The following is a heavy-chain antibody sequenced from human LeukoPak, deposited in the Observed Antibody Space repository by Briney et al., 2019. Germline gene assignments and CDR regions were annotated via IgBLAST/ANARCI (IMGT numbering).Heavy chain of an antibody. V-gene: IGHV3-30*02. Sequence: PGGSLRLSCAASGFTFSSYGMHWVRQAPGKGLEWVAFIRYDGSNKYYADSVKGRFTISRDNSKNTLYLQMNSLRAEDTAVYYCARGEHSSSWYLYYFDYWGQGTLVTVSS. D-gene: IGHD6-13*01. CDR3: ARGEHSSSWYLYYFDY. J-gene: IGHJ4*02. CDR2: IRYDGSNK. CDR1: GFTFSSYG.